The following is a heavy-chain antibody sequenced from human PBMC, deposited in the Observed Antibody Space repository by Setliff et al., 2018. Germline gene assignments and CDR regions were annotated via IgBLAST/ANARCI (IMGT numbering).Heavy chain of an antibody. CDR1: GFTFSSYS. CDR3: ADSQGGPYYMDV. CDR2: INEDGSEK. Sequence: PGGSLRLSCAASGFTFSSYSVSWVRQAPGKGLEWVASINEDGSEKYYADSAEGRFTISRDNAKNSLYLQMNSLRAEDTAVYYCADSQGGPYYMDVWGKGTTVTVSS. V-gene: IGHV3-7*01. D-gene: IGHD2-15*01. J-gene: IGHJ6*03.